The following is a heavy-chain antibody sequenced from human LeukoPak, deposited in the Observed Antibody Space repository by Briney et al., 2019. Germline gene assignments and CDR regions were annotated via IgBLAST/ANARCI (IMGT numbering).Heavy chain of an antibody. D-gene: IGHD6-13*01. CDR3: ARGGYSSTLYGRYQH. Sequence: GGSLRLSCAASGFIFSNYAMIWVRQAPGKGLEWVASISSSSSYVYYADSMKGRFSISRDNARNSLYLQMNSLRADDTAVYYCARGGYSSTLYGRYQHWGQGTLVTVSP. J-gene: IGHJ1*01. CDR1: GFIFSNYA. V-gene: IGHV3-21*01. CDR2: ISSSSSYV.